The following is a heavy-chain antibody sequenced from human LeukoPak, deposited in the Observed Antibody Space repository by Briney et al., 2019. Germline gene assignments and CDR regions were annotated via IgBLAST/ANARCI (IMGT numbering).Heavy chain of an antibody. Sequence: GGSLRLSCAASGFTFSNHWMYWVRHGPGKGRVWISDIDTDGSSTNYADSVKGRFTISRDNAKNTLYLQMNSLGAADTAVYYCVRALGDYWGQGDYWGQGTLVTVSS. V-gene: IGHV3-74*01. CDR3: VRALGDYWGQGDY. CDR1: GFTFSNHW. CDR2: IDTDGSST. D-gene: IGHD3-16*01. J-gene: IGHJ4*02.